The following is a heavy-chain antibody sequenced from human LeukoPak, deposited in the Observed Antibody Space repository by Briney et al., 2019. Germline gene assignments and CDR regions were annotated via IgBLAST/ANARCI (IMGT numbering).Heavy chain of an antibody. V-gene: IGHV5-51*01. CDR3: ARHKAGNGWDLDY. J-gene: IGHJ4*02. D-gene: IGHD6-19*01. CDR2: IYPGDSDT. CDR1: GYPFTSYW. Sequence: GASLKISCKGSGYPFTSYWIGWVRQMPGKGLESIGFIYPGDSDTRYSPSFEGQVTISADKSITTAYLQWNSLKASDTAMYYCARHKAGNGWDLDYWGQGTLVTVSS.